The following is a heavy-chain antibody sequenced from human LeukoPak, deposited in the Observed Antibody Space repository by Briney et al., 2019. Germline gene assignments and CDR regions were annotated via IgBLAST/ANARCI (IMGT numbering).Heavy chain of an antibody. D-gene: IGHD2-21*02. V-gene: IGHV3-30-3*01. CDR2: ISYDGSNK. CDR1: GFTFSSYA. CDR3: ARDVRAYCGGDCYSYFDY. J-gene: IGHJ4*02. Sequence: PGGSLRLSCAASGFTFSSYAMRWVRQAPGKGLEWVAVISYDGSNKYYADSVKGRFTISRDNSKNTLYLQMNSLRAEDTAVYYCARDVRAYCGGDCYSYFDYWGQGTLVTVSS.